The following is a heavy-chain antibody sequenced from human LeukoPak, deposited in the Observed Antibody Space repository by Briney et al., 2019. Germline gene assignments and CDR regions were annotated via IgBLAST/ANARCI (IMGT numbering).Heavy chain of an antibody. J-gene: IGHJ4*02. Sequence: SETLSLTCTVSGGSISSSSYYWGWIRQPPGKGLEWIGSIYYSGSTYYNPSLKSRVTISVDTSKNQFSLKLSSVTAADTAVYYCARHGSPRDYWGQGTLVTVSS. V-gene: IGHV4-39*07. CDR1: GGSISSSSYY. CDR3: ARHGSPRDY. CDR2: IYYSGST. D-gene: IGHD3-10*01.